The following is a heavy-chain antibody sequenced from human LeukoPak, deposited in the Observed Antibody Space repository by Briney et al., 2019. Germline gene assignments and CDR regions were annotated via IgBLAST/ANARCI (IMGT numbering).Heavy chain of an antibody. J-gene: IGHJ4*02. D-gene: IGHD1-14*01. CDR3: TTNPDPD. CDR2: ISGSGGST. Sequence: GGSLRLSCAASGFTFSTYAMSWVRQAPGKGLEWVSSISGSGGSTYYADSVKGRFTISRDNSKNTLYLQMNSLKTEDTAVYYCTTNPDPDWGQGTLVTVSS. CDR1: GFTFSTYA. V-gene: IGHV3-23*01.